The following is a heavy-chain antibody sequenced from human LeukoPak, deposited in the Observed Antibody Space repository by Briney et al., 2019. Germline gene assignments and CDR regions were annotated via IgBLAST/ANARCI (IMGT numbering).Heavy chain of an antibody. V-gene: IGHV1-8*01. D-gene: IGHD6-13*01. CDR1: GYTFTSYD. CDR2: MNPNSGNT. Sequence: GASVKVPCKASGYTFTSYDINWVRQATGQGLEWMGWMNPNSGNTGYAQKFQGRVTMTRNTSISTAYMELSSLRSEDTAVYYCARGLGKYSSSWYDWWENDAEYFQHWGQGTLVTVSS. CDR3: ARGLGKYSSSWYDWWENDAEYFQH. J-gene: IGHJ1*01.